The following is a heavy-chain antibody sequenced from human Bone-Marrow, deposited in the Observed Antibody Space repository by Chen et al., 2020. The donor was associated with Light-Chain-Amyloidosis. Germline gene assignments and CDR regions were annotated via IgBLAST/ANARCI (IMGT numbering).Heavy chain of an antibody. CDR2: VSGSTVST. J-gene: IGHJ4*02. Sequence: VQLVESGGGLGQPGGALRLSCARSGFNFSSFGMSWVRQAPGKGLEWVSTVSGSTVSTYYAGAVKGRFIISRDNSKSTLYLQMNSLRAGDKAVYFCTWKGGYFDFWGQGSLVTVSS. CDR3: TWKGGYFDF. D-gene: IGHD3-10*01. V-gene: IGHV3-23*04. CDR1: GFNFSSFG.